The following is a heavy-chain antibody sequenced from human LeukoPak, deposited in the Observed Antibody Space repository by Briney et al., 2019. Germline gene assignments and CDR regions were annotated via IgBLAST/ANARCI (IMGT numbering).Heavy chain of an antibody. D-gene: IGHD2/OR15-2a*01. CDR1: GFTFSSYS. J-gene: IGHJ4*02. CDR2: LSGSGSTI. V-gene: IGHV3-48*01. CDR3: ARDVTYHYDSSTYSLDY. Sequence: GGSLRHSCAASGFTFSSYSMSWVRQAPGKGPQWMSYLSGSGSTIHYAHSVKGRFTISRDNANNSLYLQMNSLRADDTAIYYCARDVTYHYDSSTYSLDYWGQGTLVTVSS.